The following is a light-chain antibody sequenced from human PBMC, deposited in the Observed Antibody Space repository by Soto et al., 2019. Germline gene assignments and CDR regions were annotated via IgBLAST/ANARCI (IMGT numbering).Light chain of an antibody. J-gene: IGLJ3*02. CDR2: EVS. CDR1: SSDVGGYNY. V-gene: IGLV2-14*01. Sequence: QSALTQPASVSGSPGQSITISCTGTSSDVGGYNYVSWYQQHPGKAPKLMIYEVSNRPSGVSNRFSGSKSGNTASLTISGHQAEDEADYYCSSYTTISTLEVFGGGTKVTVL. CDR3: SSYTTISTLEV.